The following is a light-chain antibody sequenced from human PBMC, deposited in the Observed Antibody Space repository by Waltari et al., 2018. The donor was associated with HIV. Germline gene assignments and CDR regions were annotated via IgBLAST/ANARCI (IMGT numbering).Light chain of an antibody. CDR3: CSYAGTSTYV. V-gene: IGLV2-23*01. CDR2: EGS. Sequence: QSALTQPASVSGSPGQSITISCTATSSDVGSYNLVSWYPHHPGKAPKLMIYEGSKRPSGVSNRFSGSKSGNTASLTIAGLQAEDEADYYCCSYAGTSTYVFGTGTKVTVL. CDR1: SSDVGSYNL. J-gene: IGLJ1*01.